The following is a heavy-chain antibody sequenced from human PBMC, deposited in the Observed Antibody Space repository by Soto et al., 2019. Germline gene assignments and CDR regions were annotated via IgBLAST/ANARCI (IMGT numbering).Heavy chain of an antibody. CDR1: GYTFTSYY. CDR2: INPNGGDT. J-gene: IGHJ3*01. V-gene: IGHV1-46*01. CDR3: ALGGLDF. D-gene: IGHD2-15*01. Sequence: QVQLVQSGAEVQTTGASVKVSCKASGYTFTSYYMHWVRQAPGRGLEWMGIINPNGGDTSYVQKFQGRVTVTRDTATSTVYMELSSLRSEDTAVYYCALGGLDFWGQGTMVTVSS.